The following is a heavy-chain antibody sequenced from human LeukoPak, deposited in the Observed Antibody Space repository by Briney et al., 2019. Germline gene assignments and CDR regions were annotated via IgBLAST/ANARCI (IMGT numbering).Heavy chain of an antibody. V-gene: IGHV3-23*01. CDR1: GCTFSSYA. D-gene: IGHD5-18*01. Sequence: SAGSLRLSCAASGCTFSSYAMNWVRQAPGKGLEWVSSISNSGGSTYYAGSVKGRFTISRDNSKNPLYLQMNSLRAEDTAVYYCAKRGSGYSYGHEYYFDYWGQGTLVTVSS. CDR3: AKRGSGYSYGHEYYFDY. J-gene: IGHJ4*02. CDR2: ISNSGGST.